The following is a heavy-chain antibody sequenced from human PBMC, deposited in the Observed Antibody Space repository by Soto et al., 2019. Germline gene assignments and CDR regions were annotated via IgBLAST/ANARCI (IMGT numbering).Heavy chain of an antibody. CDR1: GGSFSGYF. D-gene: IGHD6-13*01. Sequence: SETLSLTCAVYGGSFSGYFWPWIRQPPGKGLEWIGYIHYSGTTSFFPSYNPSLRSRVTISEDTSKNQFSLKLLSVTTADTAVYFCAAGEASSRNLAPYYLDFWGQGTMVTVSS. J-gene: IGHJ4*02. V-gene: IGHV4-59*01. CDR2: IHYSGTT. CDR3: AAGEASSRNLAPYYLDF.